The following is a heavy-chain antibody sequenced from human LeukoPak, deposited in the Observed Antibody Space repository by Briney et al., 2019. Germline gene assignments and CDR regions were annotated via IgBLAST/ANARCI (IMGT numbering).Heavy chain of an antibody. J-gene: IGHJ3*02. D-gene: IGHD3-3*02. CDR1: GGSISSGGYS. CDR3: ARGPANRIFGVVITAAFDI. Sequence: NPSETLSLTCAVSGGSISSGGYSWSWIRQPPGKGLEWIGYIYHSGSTYYNPSLKSRVTISVDRSKNQFSLKLSSVTAADTAVYYCARGPANRIFGVVITAAFDIWGQGTMVTVSS. CDR2: IYHSGST. V-gene: IGHV4-30-2*01.